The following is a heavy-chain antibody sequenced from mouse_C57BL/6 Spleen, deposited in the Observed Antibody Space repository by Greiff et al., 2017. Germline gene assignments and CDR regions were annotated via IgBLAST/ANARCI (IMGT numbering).Heavy chain of an antibody. J-gene: IGHJ4*01. CDR2: ISDGGSYT. CDR3: ARDRGYYGYDYAMDY. CDR1: GFTFSSYA. D-gene: IGHD2-2*01. Sequence: EVKLMESGGGLVKPGGSLKLSCAASGFTFSSYAMSWVRQTPEKRLEWVATISDGGSYTYYPDNVKGRFTISRDNAKNNLYLQMRHLKSEDTAMYYCARDRGYYGYDYAMDYWGQGTSVTVSS. V-gene: IGHV5-4*01.